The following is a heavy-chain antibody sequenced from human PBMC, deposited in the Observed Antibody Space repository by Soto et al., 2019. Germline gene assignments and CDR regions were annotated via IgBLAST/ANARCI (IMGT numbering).Heavy chain of an antibody. J-gene: IGHJ6*04. D-gene: IGHD2-2*01. CDR2: ISGGGGSS. CDR1: GFTFSSAA. Sequence: EVQLLESGGGLVQPGGSLRLSCAASGFTFSSAAMSWVRQTPGKGLEWVSAISGGGGSSYYADSVKGRFTISRDNSKNKMYLHMNSLRAEDTDVYYCAKSFLCSSASCRDYYYYGLDVWGEGTTVPVSS. CDR3: AKSFLCSSASCRDYYYYGLDV. V-gene: IGHV3-23*01.